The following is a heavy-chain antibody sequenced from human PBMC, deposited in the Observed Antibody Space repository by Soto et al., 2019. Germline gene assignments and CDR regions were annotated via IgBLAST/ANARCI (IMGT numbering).Heavy chain of an antibody. J-gene: IGHJ3*02. V-gene: IGHV1-18*01. CDR2: ISAYNGNT. D-gene: IGHD3-9*01. CDR1: GYTFTSYG. CDR3: ARDDLTDYYFASDI. Sequence: QVQLVQSGAEVKKPGASVKGSCKASGYTFTSYGISWVRQAPGQGLEWMGWISAYNGNTNYAQKLQGRVTMTTATSTSTAYMELSSLRPDDTAVYYCARDDLTDYYFASDIWGQGTMVTVSS.